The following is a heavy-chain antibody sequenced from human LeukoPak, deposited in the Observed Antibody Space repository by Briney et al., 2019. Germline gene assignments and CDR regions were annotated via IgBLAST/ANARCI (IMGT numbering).Heavy chain of an antibody. CDR2: ISGSGGST. CDR3: AKPITGRTGYYYMDV. Sequence: GGSLRLSCAASGFTFSSYAMSWVRQAPGKGLEWVSAISGSGGSTYYADSVKGRFTISRDNSKNTLYLQMNSLRAEDTAVYYCAKPITGRTGYYYMDVWRKGPTVTVSS. CDR1: GFTFSSYA. J-gene: IGHJ6*03. D-gene: IGHD1/OR15-1a*01. V-gene: IGHV3-23*01.